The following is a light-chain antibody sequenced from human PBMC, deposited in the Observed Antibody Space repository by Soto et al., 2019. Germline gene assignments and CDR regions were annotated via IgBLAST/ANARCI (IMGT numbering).Light chain of an antibody. J-gene: IGLJ1*01. CDR1: SSDVGAYIF. CDR2: DII. Sequence: QSALTQPPSVSGSPGQSITISCTGTSSDVGAYIFVSWYQQHPGKAPKLMIYDIINRPSGVSNRFSGSKSGNTASLTISGLQAEDEADYYCVSFTTSRSYVFGTGTKVTVL. V-gene: IGLV2-14*03. CDR3: VSFTTSRSYV.